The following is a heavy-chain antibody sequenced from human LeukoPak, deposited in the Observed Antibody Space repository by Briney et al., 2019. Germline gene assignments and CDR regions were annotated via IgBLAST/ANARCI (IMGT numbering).Heavy chain of an antibody. Sequence: ASVKVPCKASGYTFTSYDINWVRQATGQGLEWMGWMNPNSGNTGYAQKFQGRVTITRNTSISTAYMEQSSLRSEDTAVYYCARRAAAAAGTWYYYYYMDVWGKGTTVTVSS. D-gene: IGHD6-13*01. V-gene: IGHV1-8*03. J-gene: IGHJ6*03. CDR1: GYTFTSYD. CDR3: ARRAAAAAGTWYYYYYMDV. CDR2: MNPNSGNT.